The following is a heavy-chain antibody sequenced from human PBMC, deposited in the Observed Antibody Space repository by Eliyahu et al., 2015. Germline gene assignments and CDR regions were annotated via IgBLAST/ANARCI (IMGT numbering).Heavy chain of an antibody. Sequence: QVQLVESGGGVVQPGRXLGLXXAASXFTFISYAXHWVRQAPGKGLEWVAVISYDGSIKYYADSVKGRFTISRDNSRNTLYLQMNSLRAEDTALYYCARDTAMFPNGGDYWGQGTLVTVSS. CDR3: ARDTAMFPNGGDY. J-gene: IGHJ4*02. D-gene: IGHD5-18*01. V-gene: IGHV3-30-3*01. CDR1: XFTFISYA. CDR2: ISYDGSIK.